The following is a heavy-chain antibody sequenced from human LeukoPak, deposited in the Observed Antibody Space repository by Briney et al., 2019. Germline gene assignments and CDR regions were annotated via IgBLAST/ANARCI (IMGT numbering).Heavy chain of an antibody. CDR2: IYPGDSDT. CDR3: ASQYSTTWYANYYYFGMDV. V-gene: IGHV5-51*01. D-gene: IGHD6-13*01. CDR1: GYSFTSYW. J-gene: IGHJ6*02. Sequence: GESLQISCKASGYSFTSYWIGWVRQMPGKGLEWMGIIYPGDSDTRYSPSFQGQVTISADKSISTAYLQWSSLKASDTAMYYCASQYSTTWYANYYYFGMDVWGQGTTVTVSS.